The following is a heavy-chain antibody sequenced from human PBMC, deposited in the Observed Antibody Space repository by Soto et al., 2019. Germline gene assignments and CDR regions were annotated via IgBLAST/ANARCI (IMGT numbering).Heavy chain of an antibody. CDR3: ARDGPSRSRYYFDY. J-gene: IGHJ4*02. V-gene: IGHV3-66*01. Sequence: EVQLVESGGGLVQPGGSLRLSCAASGFTVSSNYMNWVRQAPGKGLEWVSIIYGAASTYYADSVKGRFTISRDNSKNTLYLQMNSLRAEDTAVHHCARDGPSRSRYYFDYWGQGTLVTVSS. CDR1: GFTVSSNY. CDR2: IYGAAST. D-gene: IGHD6-13*01.